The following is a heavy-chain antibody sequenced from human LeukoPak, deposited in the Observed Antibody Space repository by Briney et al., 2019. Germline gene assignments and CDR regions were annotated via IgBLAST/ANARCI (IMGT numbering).Heavy chain of an antibody. J-gene: IGHJ4*02. CDR1: GFTFSNAW. V-gene: IGHV3-15*01. Sequence: GGPLRLSCAASGFTFSNAWMSWVRQAPGKGLEWVGGIKRKTDGGTTDYAAPVKGRFTISRDDSKNTLYLQMNSLKTEDTAVYYCTTGRYCSGGSCYGDYWGQGTLVTVSS. CDR2: IKRKTDGGTT. CDR3: TTGRYCSGGSCYGDY. D-gene: IGHD2-15*01.